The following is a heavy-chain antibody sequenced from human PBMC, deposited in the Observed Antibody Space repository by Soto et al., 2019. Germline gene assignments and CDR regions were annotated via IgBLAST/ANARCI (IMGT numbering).Heavy chain of an antibody. CDR3: ARVSLTYYFDY. V-gene: IGHV4-34*01. J-gene: IGHJ4*02. CDR1: GGSFSGYY. Sequence: ASETLPLTCAVYGGSFSGYYWSWIRQPPGKGLEWIGEINHSGSTNYNPSLKSRVTISVDTSKNQFSLKLSSVTAADTAVYYCARVSLTYYFDYWGQGTLVTVS. CDR2: INHSGST.